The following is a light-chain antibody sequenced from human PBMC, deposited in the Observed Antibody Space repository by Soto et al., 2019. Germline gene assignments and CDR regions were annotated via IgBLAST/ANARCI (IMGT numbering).Light chain of an antibody. Sequence: EIVLTQSPATLSLSPGERATLSCRASQSVSSYLAWYQQKPGQAPRLLIYGASNRATGIPARFSGRGSGTDFTLTISSLEPEDFAAYYCQQRSNWPLTFGGGNKVEIK. V-gene: IGKV3-11*01. CDR1: QSVSSY. CDR3: QQRSNWPLT. CDR2: GAS. J-gene: IGKJ4*01.